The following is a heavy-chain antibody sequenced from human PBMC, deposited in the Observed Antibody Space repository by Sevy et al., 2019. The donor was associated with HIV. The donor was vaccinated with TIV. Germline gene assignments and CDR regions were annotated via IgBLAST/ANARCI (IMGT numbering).Heavy chain of an antibody. J-gene: IGHJ4*02. V-gene: IGHV1-24*01. Sequence: VSVKVSCKVSGYTLSELSMHWVRQPPGKGLEWMGRFDPDDGETIYAQRFQGRVTMTEDTSADTAYMELSSLRSEDTAIYYCATAREYYSDNSGYLDYWGQGTPVTVSS. CDR3: ATAREYYSDNSGYLDY. D-gene: IGHD3-22*01. CDR1: GYTLSELS. CDR2: FDPDDGET.